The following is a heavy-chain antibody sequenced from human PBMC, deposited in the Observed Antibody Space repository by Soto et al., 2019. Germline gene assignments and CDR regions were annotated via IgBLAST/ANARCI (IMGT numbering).Heavy chain of an antibody. Sequence: QVQLVQSGAEVKKPGSSVKVSCKASGGTFSSYAISWVRQAPGQGLEWMGGIIPIFGTANYAQKFQSRVTITADESTSTAYMELSSLRSEDTAVYYCARVASAARLDYYYYGMDVWGQGTTVTVSS. J-gene: IGHJ6*02. CDR2: IIPIFGTA. V-gene: IGHV1-69*01. D-gene: IGHD2-2*01. CDR3: ARVASAARLDYYYYGMDV. CDR1: GGTFSSYA.